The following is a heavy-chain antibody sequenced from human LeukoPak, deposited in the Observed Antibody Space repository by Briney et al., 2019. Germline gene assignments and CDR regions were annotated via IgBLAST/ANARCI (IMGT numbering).Heavy chain of an antibody. D-gene: IGHD1-26*01. CDR3: ARESSGSYDPGFDP. Sequence: GASVKVSCKASGYTFTSYAMNWVRQATGQGLEWMGWMNPNSGNTGYAQKFQGRVTMTRNTSISTAYMELSSLRSEDTAVYYCARESSGSYDPGFDPWGQGTLVTVSS. V-gene: IGHV1-8*02. CDR2: MNPNSGNT. J-gene: IGHJ5*02. CDR1: GYTFTSYA.